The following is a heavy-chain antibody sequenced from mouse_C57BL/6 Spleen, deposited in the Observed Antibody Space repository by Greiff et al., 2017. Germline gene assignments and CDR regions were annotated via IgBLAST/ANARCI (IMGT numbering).Heavy chain of an antibody. J-gene: IGHJ4*01. CDR1: GYTFTDYY. D-gene: IGHD1-1*01. CDR3: AREKTTVVAMDY. CDR2: INPYNGGT. V-gene: IGHV1-19*01. Sequence: EVQLQQSGPVLVKPGASVKMSCKASGYTFTDYYMNWVKQSHGKSLEWIGVINPYNGGTSYNQKFKGKATLTVDKSSSTAYMELNSLTSEDSAVYYCAREKTTVVAMDYWGQGTSVTVSS.